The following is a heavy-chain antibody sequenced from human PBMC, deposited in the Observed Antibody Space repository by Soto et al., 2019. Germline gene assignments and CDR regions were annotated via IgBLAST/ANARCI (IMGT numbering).Heavy chain of an antibody. J-gene: IGHJ4*02. D-gene: IGHD2-15*01. Sequence: SAKVSCKASGGTFSSYAISWVRQAPGQGLEWMGGIIPIFGTANYAQKFQGRVTITADESTSTAYMELSSLRSEDTAVYYCARESRYCSGGSCYFLTGIDYWGQ. CDR1: GGTFSSYA. V-gene: IGHV1-69*13. CDR2: IIPIFGTA. CDR3: ARESRYCSGGSCYFLTGIDY.